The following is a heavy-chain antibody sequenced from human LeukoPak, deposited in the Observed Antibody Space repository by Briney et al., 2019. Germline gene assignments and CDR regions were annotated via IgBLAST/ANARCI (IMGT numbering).Heavy chain of an antibody. D-gene: IGHD1-14*01. CDR2: ISSSSSYT. CDR1: GFTFSDYY. Sequence: PGGSLRLSCAASGFTFSDYYMSWIRQAPGKGLEWVSYISSSSSYTNYADSVKGRFTISRDNAKNSLYLQMNSLRAEDTAVYYCARNPEVGQPRWATGPFDYWGQGTLVTVSS. J-gene: IGHJ4*02. V-gene: IGHV3-11*06. CDR3: ARNPEVGQPRWATGPFDY.